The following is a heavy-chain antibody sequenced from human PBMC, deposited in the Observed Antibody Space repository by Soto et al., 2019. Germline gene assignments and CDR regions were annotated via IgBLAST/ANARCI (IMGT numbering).Heavy chain of an antibody. Sequence: QVQLQESGSGLVKPSQSLSLTCTVSGVSLNTADTWWSWIRQFPGKGLEFIGYYHSGGSTYYDASCRRRDIISADTSNSQFSLKLSSLTVADTAVYFCVRSRQMESGNDYGLDVWGQGTTVTVSS. V-gene: IGHV4-30-4*01. CDR3: VRSRQMESGNDYGLDV. CDR2: YHSGGST. CDR1: GVSLNTADTW. D-gene: IGHD1-1*01. J-gene: IGHJ6*02.